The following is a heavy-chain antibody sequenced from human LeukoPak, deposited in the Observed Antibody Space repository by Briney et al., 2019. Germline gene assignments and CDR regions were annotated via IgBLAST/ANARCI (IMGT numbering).Heavy chain of an antibody. CDR3: ARGWDSSSWSFDY. V-gene: IGHV3-53*01. CDR1: GFTVSSNY. D-gene: IGHD6-13*01. Sequence: GGSLRLSCAASGFTVSSNYMSWVRQAPGKGLEWVSVLYSGGSTYYADSVKGRFTISRDNSKNTLYLQMNSLRAEDTAVYYCARGWDSSSWSFDYWGQGTLVTVSS. CDR2: LYSGGST. J-gene: IGHJ4*02.